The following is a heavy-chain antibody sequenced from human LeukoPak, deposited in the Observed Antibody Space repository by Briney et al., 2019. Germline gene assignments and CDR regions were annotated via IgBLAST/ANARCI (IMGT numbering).Heavy chain of an antibody. Sequence: GESLKISCQGSGYNFISNWIGWVRQTPGKGLEFLGIIYPHDSETIHSPSFQGQVTVSVDKSISTAYLQWNSLKASDTAMYYCARVDRRGYSDYTAILPDYWGQGTLVTVSS. CDR2: IYPHDSET. J-gene: IGHJ4*02. CDR3: ARVDRRGYSDYTAILPDY. D-gene: IGHD5-12*01. V-gene: IGHV5-51*01. CDR1: GYNFISNW.